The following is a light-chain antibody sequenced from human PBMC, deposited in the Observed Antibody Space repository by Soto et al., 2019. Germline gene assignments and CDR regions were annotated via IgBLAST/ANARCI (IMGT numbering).Light chain of an antibody. CDR1: QSVSSN. CDR2: GAS. Sequence: EIVMTQSPATLSVSPGERATLSCRASQSVSSNLAWYQQKPGQAPRLLIYGASTRATGIPARFSGSRSGTEFTLTISSLQSEDFAVYYCQQYNNWPFTFGPGTKVVIK. CDR3: QQYNNWPFT. J-gene: IGKJ3*01. V-gene: IGKV3D-15*01.